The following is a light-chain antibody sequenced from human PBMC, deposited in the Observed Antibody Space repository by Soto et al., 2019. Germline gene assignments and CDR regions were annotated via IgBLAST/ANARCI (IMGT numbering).Light chain of an antibody. CDR2: DAS. Sequence: EIVLTQSPATLSLPPGERATLSCRASQSVSSYLAWFQQKPGQAPRLLIYDASNRATGIPARISGSGSGTDFTLTISSLEPEDFAVYYCQQRSNWPRTFGQGTKVEVK. V-gene: IGKV3-11*01. CDR1: QSVSSY. J-gene: IGKJ1*01. CDR3: QQRSNWPRT.